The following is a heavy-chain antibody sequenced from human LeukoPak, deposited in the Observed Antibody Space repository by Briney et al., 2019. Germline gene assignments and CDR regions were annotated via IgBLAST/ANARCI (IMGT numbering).Heavy chain of an antibody. Sequence: ASVKVSCKASGYTFTSYYMHWVRQAPGQGLEWMGIINPSGGSTSYAQKLQGRVTMTRDTSTSTVYMELSSLRSEDTAVYYCARILSAYGDSDCWGQGTLVTVSS. CDR1: GYTFTSYY. V-gene: IGHV1-46*01. J-gene: IGHJ4*02. CDR3: ARILSAYGDSDC. CDR2: INPSGGST. D-gene: IGHD4-17*01.